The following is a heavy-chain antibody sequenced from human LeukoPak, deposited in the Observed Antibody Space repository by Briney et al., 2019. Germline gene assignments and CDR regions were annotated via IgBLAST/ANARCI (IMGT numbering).Heavy chain of an antibody. CDR1: GGSFGGYY. Sequence: SETLSLTCAVYGGSFGGYYWSWIRQPPGKGLEWIGEINHSGSTNYNPSLKSRVTISVDTSKDQFSLKLSSVTAADTAVYYCARYSSGGRLFDYWGQGTLVTVSS. V-gene: IGHV4-34*09. CDR2: INHSGST. D-gene: IGHD6-19*01. CDR3: ARYSSGGRLFDY. J-gene: IGHJ4*02.